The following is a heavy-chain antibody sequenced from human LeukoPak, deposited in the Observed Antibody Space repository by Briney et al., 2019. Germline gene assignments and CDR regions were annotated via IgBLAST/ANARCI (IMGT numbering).Heavy chain of an antibody. J-gene: IGHJ6*03. Sequence: GGSLRLSCAASGFTFSSSDMSWVRQAPGSGLEWVSSIRHSDSNTYYADSVMGRFTISRDNSKNTQYLQMNSLSAEDTAVYYCAKRGNPTVGHHYLDVWDKGTTVSVSS. V-gene: IGHV3-23*05. CDR3: AKRGNPTVGHHYLDV. D-gene: IGHD1-1*01. CDR2: IRHSDSNT. CDR1: GFTFSSSD.